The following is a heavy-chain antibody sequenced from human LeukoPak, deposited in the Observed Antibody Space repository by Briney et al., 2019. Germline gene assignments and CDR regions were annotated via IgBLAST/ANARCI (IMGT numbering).Heavy chain of an antibody. CDR1: GGSISSGGYS. Sequence: SQTLSLTCAVSGGSISSGGYSWSWIRQPPGKGLEWIGYIYHSGSTYYNPSLKSRVTISVDRSKNQFSLKLSSVTAADTAVYYCARGLHPTSRSLDVWGKGTTVTVSS. J-gene: IGHJ6*04. CDR2: IYHSGST. CDR3: ARGLHPTSRSLDV. V-gene: IGHV4-30-2*01.